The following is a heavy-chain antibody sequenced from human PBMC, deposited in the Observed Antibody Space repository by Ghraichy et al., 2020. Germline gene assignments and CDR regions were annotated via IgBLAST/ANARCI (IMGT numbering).Heavy chain of an antibody. Sequence: SGPTLVQPTQTLTLTCTFSGFSLNTNAVAVGWVRLPPGKALEWLALIYWDDDKRYSPSLRTRLTITKDTSKNQVVLTMTNVDPVDTATYYCAHRSFKNDWEHGNFDYGGPGALVTV. D-gene: IGHD3-9*01. CDR1: GFSLNTNAVA. V-gene: IGHV2-5*02. CDR3: AHRSFKNDWEHGNFDY. CDR2: IYWDDDK. J-gene: IGHJ4*02.